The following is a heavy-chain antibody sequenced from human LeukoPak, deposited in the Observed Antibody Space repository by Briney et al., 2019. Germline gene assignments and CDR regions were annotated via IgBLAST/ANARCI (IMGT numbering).Heavy chain of an antibody. V-gene: IGHV4-61*02. CDR1: GGSISSGSYY. CDR3: ARDKGGGYDSYFDY. Sequence: SQTLSLTCTVSGGSISSGSYYWSWIRQPAGKGLEWIGRIYTSGSTNYYPSLKSRVTISVDTSKNQFSLKLSSVTAADTAVYYCARDKGGGYDSYFDYWGQGTLVTVSS. J-gene: IGHJ4*02. CDR2: IYTSGST. D-gene: IGHD5-12*01.